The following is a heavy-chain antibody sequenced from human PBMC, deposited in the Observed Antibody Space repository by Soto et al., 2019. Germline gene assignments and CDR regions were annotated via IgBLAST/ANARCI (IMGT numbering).Heavy chain of an antibody. J-gene: IGHJ3*02. CDR1: GYTFTGYY. V-gene: IGHV1-2*04. CDR3: ARGSTLLWFGEFLHDAFDI. D-gene: IGHD3-10*01. CDR2: INPNSGGT. Sequence: ASVKVSCKASGYTFTGYYMHWVRQAPGQGLEWMGWINPNSGGTNYAQKFQGWVTMTRDTSISTAYMELSRLRSDDTAVYYCARGSTLLWFGEFLHDAFDIWGQGTMVTVSS.